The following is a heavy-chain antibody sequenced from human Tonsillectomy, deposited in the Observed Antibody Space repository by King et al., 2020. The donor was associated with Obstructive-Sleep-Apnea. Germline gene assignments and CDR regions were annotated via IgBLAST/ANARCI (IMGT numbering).Heavy chain of an antibody. J-gene: IGHJ4*02. CDR1: QFTFSDYD. V-gene: IGHV3-11*01. CDR3: ARRGSGSSWPFFDY. CDR2: ISSTGYTI. Sequence: QLVQSGGGFVKPGGSLRLSCAASQFTFSDYDMAWIRQAPGKGLECLSYISSTGYTIYYADSLKGRFTISRDNDKNSLHLQMNSLRAEDTAVYFCARRGSGSSWPFFDYWGQGTLVSVSS. D-gene: IGHD6-13*01.